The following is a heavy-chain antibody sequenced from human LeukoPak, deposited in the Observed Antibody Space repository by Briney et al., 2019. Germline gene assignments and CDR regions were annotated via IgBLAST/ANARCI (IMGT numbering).Heavy chain of an antibody. CDR2: IYYSGST. J-gene: IGHJ4*02. V-gene: IGHV4-31*03. CDR3: ARVVFDYAFDY. CDR1: GDSFSSGFHY. Sequence: SETLSLTCTVSGDSFSSGFHYWSCIRQHPGKGLEWIGYIYYSGSTYYNPSLKSRVTISADTSANQFSLKLSSVTAADTAMYYCARVVFDYAFDYWGQGILVTVSS. D-gene: IGHD4-17*01.